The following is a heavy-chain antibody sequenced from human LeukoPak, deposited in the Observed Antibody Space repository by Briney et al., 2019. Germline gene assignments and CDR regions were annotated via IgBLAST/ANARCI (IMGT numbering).Heavy chain of an antibody. V-gene: IGHV1-2*02. Sequence: GASVKVSCTASGYTFTGYYMHWVRQAPGQGLEWMGWINPNSGGTNYAQKFQGRVTMTRDTSISTAYMELSRLRSDDTAVYYCARDDSSGYYFFDYWGQGTLVTVSS. CDR1: GYTFTGYY. D-gene: IGHD3-22*01. J-gene: IGHJ4*02. CDR2: INPNSGGT. CDR3: ARDDSSGYYFFDY.